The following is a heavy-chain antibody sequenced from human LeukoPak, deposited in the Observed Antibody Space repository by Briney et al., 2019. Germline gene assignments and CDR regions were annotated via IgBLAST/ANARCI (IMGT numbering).Heavy chain of an antibody. CDR2: IIPILGIA. CDR1: GGTFSSYA. D-gene: IGHD3-10*01. V-gene: IGHV1-69*04. Sequence: ASVKVSCKASGGTFSSYAISWVRQAPGQGLEWMGRIIPILGIANYAQKFQGRVTITADKSTSTAYMELSSLRSEDTAVYYCARDVKDRTVRGEKTVFDYWGQGTLVTVSS. CDR3: ARDVKDRTVRGEKTVFDY. J-gene: IGHJ4*02.